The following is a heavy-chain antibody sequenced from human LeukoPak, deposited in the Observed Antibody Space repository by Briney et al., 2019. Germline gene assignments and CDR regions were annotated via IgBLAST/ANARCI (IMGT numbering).Heavy chain of an antibody. V-gene: IGHV5-51*01. CDR1: GYRFTNYW. CDR2: IYPGDSDT. J-gene: IGHJ4*02. D-gene: IGHD6-19*01. CDR3: ARRPHSSGWLYYFDY. Sequence: GESRQISCQGPGYRFTNYWIGWARQMPGKGLEWMGIIYPGDSDTRYSPSFQGQVTISADKSISTAYLQWSSLKASDTAMYYCARRPHSSGWLYYFDYWGQGTLVTVSS.